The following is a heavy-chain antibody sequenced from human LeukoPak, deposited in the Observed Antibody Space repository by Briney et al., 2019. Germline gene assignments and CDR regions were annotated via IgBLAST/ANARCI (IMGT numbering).Heavy chain of an antibody. CDR3: ARGGRYCSGGSCYQDY. CDR1: GYTFTGYY. V-gene: IGHV1-2*02. D-gene: IGHD2-15*01. J-gene: IGHJ4*02. CDR2: INPNSGGT. Sequence: ASVKVSCKASGYTFTGYYMHWVRQAPGQGLEWMGWINPNSGGTNYAQKFQGRVTMTRDTSISTAYMELSRLRSDDTAVYYCARGGRYCSGGSCYQDYWGRGTLVTVSS.